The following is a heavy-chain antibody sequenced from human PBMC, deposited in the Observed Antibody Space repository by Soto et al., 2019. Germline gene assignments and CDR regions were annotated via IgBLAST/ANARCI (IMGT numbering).Heavy chain of an antibody. CDR3: AREGETAMAKGRDAFDI. CDR2: IIPIFGTA. D-gene: IGHD5-18*01. V-gene: IGHV1-69*06. Sequence: QVQLVQSGAEVKKPGSSVKVSCKASGGTFNTYAISWVRQAPGQGLEWMGGIIPIFGTANYAQKFQGRVTITADKSTSTVYMELSSLRSEDTAVYYCAREGETAMAKGRDAFDIWGQGTMVTVSS. CDR1: GGTFNTYA. J-gene: IGHJ3*02.